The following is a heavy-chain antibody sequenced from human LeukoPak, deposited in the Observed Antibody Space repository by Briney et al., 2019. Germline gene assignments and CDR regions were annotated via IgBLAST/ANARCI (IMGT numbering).Heavy chain of an antibody. V-gene: IGHV3-21*01. CDR2: ISSSSSYI. Sequence: GGSLRLSCAASGFTFSSYSMNWVRQAPGKGLEWVSSISSSSSYIYYADSVKGRFTISRDNAKNSLYLQMNSLRAEDTAVYYCARDRLYSYNWNDWGNTFDIWGQGTMVTVSS. D-gene: IGHD1-1*01. CDR1: GFTFSSYS. CDR3: ARDRLYSYNWNDWGNTFDI. J-gene: IGHJ3*02.